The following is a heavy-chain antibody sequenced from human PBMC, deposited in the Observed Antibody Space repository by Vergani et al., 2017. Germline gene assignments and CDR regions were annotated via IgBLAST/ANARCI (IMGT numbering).Heavy chain of an antibody. J-gene: IGHJ3*02. Sequence: EVQPVESGGGLVKPGGSLRLSCTTSGFTFSSAWMSWVRQAPGKGLEWVARIRPKTDGETTDYAAPVKGRFTISRDDSKHTLYLQMNSLKTEDTAVYYCTTDNQQASLGHCSVTNCYGGVFDIWGQGTVVTVSS. CDR3: TTDNQQASLGHCSVTNCYGGVFDI. CDR2: IRPKTDGETT. CDR1: GFTFSSAW. V-gene: IGHV3-15*01. D-gene: IGHD2-15*01.